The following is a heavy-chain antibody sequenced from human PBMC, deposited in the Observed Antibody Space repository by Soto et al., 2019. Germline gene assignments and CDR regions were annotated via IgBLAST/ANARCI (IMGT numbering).Heavy chain of an antibody. J-gene: IGHJ5*02. D-gene: IGHD3-22*01. V-gene: IGHV3-30-3*01. CDR3: ARADYYDSSGNWFDP. CDR2: ISYDGSNK. CDR1: GFTFSSYA. Sequence: QVQLVESGGGVVQPGRSLRLSCAASGFTFSSYAMHWVRQAPGKRLEWVAVISYDGSNKYYADSVKGRFTISRDNSKNTLYLQINSLRAEDTAVYYCARADYYDSSGNWFDPWGQGTLVTVSS.